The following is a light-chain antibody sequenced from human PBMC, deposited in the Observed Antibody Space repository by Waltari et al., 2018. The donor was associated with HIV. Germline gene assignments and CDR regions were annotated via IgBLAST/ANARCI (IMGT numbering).Light chain of an antibody. CDR3: QSYDSSLSGVL. CDR1: SSNIGAGYE. J-gene: IGLJ2*01. CDR2: DIN. V-gene: IGLV1-40*01. Sequence: QSVLTQPPSVSGAPGQRVTISCPGRSSNIGAGYEVHWYQQLPGTGPKLLIYDINNRPSGVPDRFSGSKSGTSASLAITGLQAEDEADYYCQSYDSSLSGVLFGGGTKLTVL.